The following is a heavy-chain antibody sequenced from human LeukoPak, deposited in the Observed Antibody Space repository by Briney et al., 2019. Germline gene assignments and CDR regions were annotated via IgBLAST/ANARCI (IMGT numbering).Heavy chain of an antibody. Sequence: PPQTLSLTRTVSRGSISSGSYYWSWIRPPAGKGLEWIGRIYTSGSTNYNPSLKSRVSISVDTSKNQFSLKLSSVTAADTAVYYCARGSYDFGVDYWGQGTLVTVSS. CDR1: RGSISSGSYY. J-gene: IGHJ4*02. CDR3: ARGSYDFGVDY. D-gene: IGHD3-3*01. V-gene: IGHV4-61*02. CDR2: IYTSGST.